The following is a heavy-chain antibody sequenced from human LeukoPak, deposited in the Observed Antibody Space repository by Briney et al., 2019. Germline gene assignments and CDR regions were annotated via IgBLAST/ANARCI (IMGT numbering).Heavy chain of an antibody. CDR1: GFTFSTYD. Sequence: GGSLRLSCAASGFTFSTYDMHWVRQAPGKGLEWVSFIRYDGSDKLYADSVKGRFTVSRDNSKNTLYLQMNSLRPEDTAVYYCAKRGGSYIGYLDYWGQGTLVTVSS. CDR3: AKRGGSYIGYLDY. D-gene: IGHD1-26*01. V-gene: IGHV3-30*02. CDR2: IRYDGSDK. J-gene: IGHJ4*02.